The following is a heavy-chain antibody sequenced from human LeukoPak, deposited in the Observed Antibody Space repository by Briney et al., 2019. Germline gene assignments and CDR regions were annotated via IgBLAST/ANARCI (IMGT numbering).Heavy chain of an antibody. J-gene: IGHJ4*02. D-gene: IGHD6-19*01. Sequence: GGSLRLSCAASGFTFSSYTMNWVRQAPGKGLEWVSSISSTGSYIYYADSVKGRFTISRDNAKNSLYLQMNSLRAEDTAVYYCARDIQQWLASFDYWGQGTLVTVSS. CDR1: GFTFSSYT. CDR3: ARDIQQWLASFDY. CDR2: ISSTGSYI. V-gene: IGHV3-21*01.